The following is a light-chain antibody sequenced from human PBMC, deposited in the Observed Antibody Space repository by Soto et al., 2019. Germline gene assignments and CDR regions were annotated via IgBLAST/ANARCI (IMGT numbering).Light chain of an antibody. CDR1: QIVSSY. CDR2: DAS. Sequence: EIVLTHSQATLSLSPGERATLSCRARQIVSSYLAWYQQKPGQAPRLLIYDASNRATGIPARFSGSGSGTDFTLTISSLEPEDFAVYYCQQFRRTFGQGTKVEIK. V-gene: IGKV3-11*01. J-gene: IGKJ1*01. CDR3: QQFRRT.